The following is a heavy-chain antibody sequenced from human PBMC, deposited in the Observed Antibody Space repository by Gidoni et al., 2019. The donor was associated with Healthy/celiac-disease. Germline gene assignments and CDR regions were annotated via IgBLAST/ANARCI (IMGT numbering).Heavy chain of an antibody. J-gene: IGHJ3*02. Sequence: QVQLQESGPGLVKPSETLSLTCTVSGGSISSYYWSWIRQPPGKGLEWIGYIYYSGSTNYNPSLKSRVTISVDTSKNQFSLKLSSVTAADTAVYYCARGSLETHAFDIWGQGTMVTVSS. CDR1: GGSISSYY. CDR2: IYYSGST. V-gene: IGHV4-59*01. CDR3: ARGSLETHAFDI.